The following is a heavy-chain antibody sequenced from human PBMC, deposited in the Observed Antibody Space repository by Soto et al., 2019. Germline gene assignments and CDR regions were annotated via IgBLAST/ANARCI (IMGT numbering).Heavy chain of an antibody. CDR1: GFSFGTFV. V-gene: IGHV3-23*01. Sequence: GGSLRLSXAASGFSFGTFVMTWFRQAPGGGLEWVASITDSGYTASYAETVEGRFTVSRDNSKNKLHLQMNDLRAEDTATYYCAKNGQWLATPPEAWGQGTLVTVSS. CDR2: ITDSGYTA. D-gene: IGHD6-19*01. CDR3: AKNGQWLATPPEA. J-gene: IGHJ4*02.